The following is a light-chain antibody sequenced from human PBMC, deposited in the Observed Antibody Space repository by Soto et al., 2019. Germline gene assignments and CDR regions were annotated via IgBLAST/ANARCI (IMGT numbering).Light chain of an antibody. Sequence: EIVLTQSPATLSLSPGERATLSCRASQSVSSYLAWYQQKPGQAPRLLIYDASNRATVIPARFSGSGSGTDFTLTISSLEPEDFAVYYCQQRSNWLSFGPGTKVDIK. CDR1: QSVSSY. J-gene: IGKJ3*01. CDR2: DAS. CDR3: QQRSNWLS. V-gene: IGKV3-11*01.